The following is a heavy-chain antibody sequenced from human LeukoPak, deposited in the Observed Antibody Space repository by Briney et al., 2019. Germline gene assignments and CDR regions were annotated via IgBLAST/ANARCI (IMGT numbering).Heavy chain of an antibody. CDR2: IWYDGSNR. Sequence: PGGSLRLSCAASGFSFKTYGMHWVRQTPGKGLEWVALIWYDGSNRFYADSVKGRFTISRDNSKSTLYLQMSSLRAEDTAMYYCARDGSGGAYAWFDPWGQGTLVTVSS. D-gene: IGHD2-15*01. CDR3: ARDGSGGAYAWFDP. CDR1: GFSFKTYG. J-gene: IGHJ5*02. V-gene: IGHV3-33*01.